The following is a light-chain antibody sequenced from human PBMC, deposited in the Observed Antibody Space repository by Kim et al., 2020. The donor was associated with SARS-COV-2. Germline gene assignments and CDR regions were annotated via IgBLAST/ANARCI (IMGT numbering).Light chain of an antibody. V-gene: IGLV10-54*01. J-gene: IGLJ3*02. CDR1: NNKVGEQG. CDR2: RNN. CDR3: SAWDSSLNAWV. Sequence: QPATLTCTGNNNKVGEQGAAWLQQHQGHPPKLLSYRNNNRPSGISDRVSASRSENTASLTIAGLQPEDEADYYCSAWDSSLNAWVFGGGTKLTVL.